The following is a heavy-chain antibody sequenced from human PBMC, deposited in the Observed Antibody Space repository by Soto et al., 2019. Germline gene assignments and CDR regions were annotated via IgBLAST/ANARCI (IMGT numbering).Heavy chain of an antibody. CDR3: AKAEDNMGRGGAES. CDR1: GFTFSSYG. J-gene: IGHJ5*02. V-gene: IGHV3-30*18. D-gene: IGHD3-10*01. Sequence: QVQLVESGGGVVQPGRSLRLSCAASGFTFSSYGMHWVRQAPGKGLEWVAVISYDGSNKYYADSVKGRFTNSRDNSKNTLYLQMNRLRAEDTAVYYCAKAEDNMGRGGAESWGQGTLVTVSS. CDR2: ISYDGSNK.